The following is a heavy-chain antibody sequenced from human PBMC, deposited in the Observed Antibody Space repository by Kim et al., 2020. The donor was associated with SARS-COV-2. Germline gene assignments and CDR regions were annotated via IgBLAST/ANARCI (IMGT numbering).Heavy chain of an antibody. D-gene: IGHD3-16*01. J-gene: IGHJ4*02. CDR3: DGADF. Sequence: GGSLRLSCAASGFTFSGYAMSWARQAAGRWLEWVSTISGSGERTHYADSGKGRFTISRDNSKNTLFLQMDSLRAEDTSIYYCDGADFWGQGTLVTVSS. V-gene: IGHV3-23*01. CDR2: ISGSGERT. CDR1: GFTFSGYA.